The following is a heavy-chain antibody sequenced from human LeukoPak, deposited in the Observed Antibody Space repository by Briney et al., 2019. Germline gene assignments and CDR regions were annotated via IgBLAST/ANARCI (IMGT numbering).Heavy chain of an antibody. CDR2: ITSTGSYI. CDR1: GFTFISNT. V-gene: IGHV3-21*01. J-gene: IGHJ4*02. Sequence: GGSLRLSCAASGFTFISNTMNWVRQAPGKGLEWVSSITSTGSYIYYTDSVKGRFTISRDNAKNSLSLQMSSLRVEDTAVYYCAREAAAEEYYFDFWGQGTLVTVSS. CDR3: AREAAAEEYYFDF. D-gene: IGHD6-13*01.